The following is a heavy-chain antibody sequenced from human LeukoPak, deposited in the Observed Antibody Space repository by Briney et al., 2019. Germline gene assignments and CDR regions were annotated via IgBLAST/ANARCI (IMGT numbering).Heavy chain of an antibody. CDR2: IYYSGST. CDR3: ARGSPYSSSSAGWFDP. Sequence: SETLSLTCTVSGGSVNNSYWSWIRQPPGKGLEWIGYIYYSGSTNYNPSLKNRVTISVDTSKNQFSLKLSSVTAADTAVYYCARGSPYSSSSAGWFDPWGQGTLVTVSS. CDR1: GGSVNNSY. V-gene: IGHV4-59*08. J-gene: IGHJ5*02. D-gene: IGHD6-6*01.